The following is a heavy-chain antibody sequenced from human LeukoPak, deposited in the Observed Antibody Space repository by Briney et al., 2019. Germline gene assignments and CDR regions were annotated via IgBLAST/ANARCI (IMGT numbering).Heavy chain of an antibody. CDR2: IYYSGST. D-gene: IGHD6-6*01. CDR1: GGSISSGGYY. V-gene: IGHV4-31*03. J-gene: IGHJ4*02. Sequence: PSETLSLTCTVSGGSISSGGYYWSWIRQHPGKGLEWIGYIYYSGSTYYNPSLKSRVTISVDTSKNQFYLKLSSVTAADTAVYYCARSERGYSSSSRAFDYWGQGTLVTVSS. CDR3: ARSERGYSSSSRAFDY.